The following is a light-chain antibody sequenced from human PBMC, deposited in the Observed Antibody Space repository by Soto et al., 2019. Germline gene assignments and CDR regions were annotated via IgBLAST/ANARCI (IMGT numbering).Light chain of an antibody. Sequence: DIQMTQSPSSLSASVGDRVTITCRASQSISNYLNWYQHKAGKAPKVLIYAASSLQSGVPSRFSGGGSGTDFTLTISNLQPEDFATYYCQQSYSTPPTFGQGTKVDIK. CDR2: AAS. J-gene: IGKJ2*01. V-gene: IGKV1-39*01. CDR3: QQSYSTPPT. CDR1: QSISNY.